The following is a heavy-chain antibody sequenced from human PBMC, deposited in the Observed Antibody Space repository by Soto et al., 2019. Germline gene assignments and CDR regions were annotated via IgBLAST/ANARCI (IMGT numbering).Heavy chain of an antibody. J-gene: IGHJ4*02. CDR2: ISSSGSTI. CDR1: GFTFSSYE. Sequence: GGSLRLSCAASGFTFSSYEMNWVRQAPGKGLEWVSYISSSGSTIYYADSVKGRFTISRDNAKNSLYLQMNSLRAEDTAVYYCARASRKSSGSYPLFDYWGQGTLVTVSS. V-gene: IGHV3-48*03. D-gene: IGHD1-26*01. CDR3: ARASRKSSGSYPLFDY.